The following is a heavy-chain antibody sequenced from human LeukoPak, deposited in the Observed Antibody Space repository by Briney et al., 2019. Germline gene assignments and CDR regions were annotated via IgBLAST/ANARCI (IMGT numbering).Heavy chain of an antibody. V-gene: IGHV1-18*01. CDR3: ARCPPRSSWYGGSYYYYYMDV. J-gene: IGHJ6*03. CDR2: ISAYNGNT. CDR1: GYTFTSYG. D-gene: IGHD6-13*01. Sequence: ASVKVSCKASGYTFTSYGISWVRQAPGQGLEWMGWISAYNGNTNYAQKLQGRVTMTTDTSTSTAYMELRSLRSDDTAVYYCARCPPRSSWYGGSYYYYYMDVWGKGTTVTVSS.